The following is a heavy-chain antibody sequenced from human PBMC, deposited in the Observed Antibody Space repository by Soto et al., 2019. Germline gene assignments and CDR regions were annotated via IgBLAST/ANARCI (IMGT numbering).Heavy chain of an antibody. Sequence: GASVKVSCKASGYTFTSYAMHWVRQAPGQGLEWMGWINPNSGGTNYAQKFQGWVTMTRDTSISTAYMELSRLRSDDTAVYYCARGGYNWNDGDYYYSGIDVWGQGTTVTVSS. V-gene: IGHV1-2*04. J-gene: IGHJ6*02. CDR1: GYTFTSYA. CDR2: INPNSGGT. CDR3: ARGGYNWNDGDYYYSGIDV. D-gene: IGHD1-1*01.